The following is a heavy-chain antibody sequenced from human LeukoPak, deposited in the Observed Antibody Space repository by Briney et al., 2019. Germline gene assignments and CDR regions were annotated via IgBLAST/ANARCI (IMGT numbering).Heavy chain of an antibody. CDR3: AREVRYYDILTGYITKDYGMDV. J-gene: IGHJ6*04. D-gene: IGHD3-9*01. CDR2: IYYSGST. V-gene: IGHV4-31*03. Sequence: SETLSLTCTVSGGSISSGGYYWSWIRQHPGKGLEWIGYIYYSGSTYYNPSLKSRVTISVDTSKNQFSLKLSSVTAADTAVYYCAREVRYYDILTGYITKDYGMDVWGKGTTVTVSS. CDR1: GGSISSGGYY.